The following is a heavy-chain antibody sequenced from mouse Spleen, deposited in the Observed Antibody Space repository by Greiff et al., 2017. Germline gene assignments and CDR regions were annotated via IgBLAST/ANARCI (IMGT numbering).Heavy chain of an antibody. CDR1: GFTFSSYA. Sequence: VQLKESGGGLVKPGGSLKLSCAASGFTFSSYAMSWVRQTPEKRLEWVATISDGGSYTYYPDNVKGRFTISRDNAKNNLYLQMSHLKSEDTAMYYCASTEYSNYFDYWGQGTTLTVSS. CDR2: ISDGGSYT. V-gene: IGHV5-4*01. D-gene: IGHD2-5*01. J-gene: IGHJ2*01. CDR3: ASTEYSNYFDY.